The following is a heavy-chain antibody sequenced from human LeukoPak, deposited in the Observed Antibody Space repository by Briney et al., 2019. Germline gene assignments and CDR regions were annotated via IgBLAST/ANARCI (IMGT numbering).Heavy chain of an antibody. Sequence: GGSLRLSCAASGFTFAPYAMSWVRQAPGKGLEWVSVIYSGGSTYYADSVKGRFTISRDNSKNTLYLQMNSLRAEDTAVYYCARDPGYYDSSGYVVDYWGQGTLVTVSS. J-gene: IGHJ4*02. CDR3: ARDPGYYDSSGYVVDY. D-gene: IGHD3-22*01. CDR1: GFTFAPYA. V-gene: IGHV3-53*01. CDR2: IYSGGST.